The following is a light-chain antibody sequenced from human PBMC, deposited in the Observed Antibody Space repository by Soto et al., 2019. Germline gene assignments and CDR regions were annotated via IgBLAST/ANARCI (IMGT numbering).Light chain of an antibody. V-gene: IGKV1-5*01. CDR2: DVS. J-gene: IGKJ1*01. Sequence: DIQMTQSPSSLSASIGDRVTITCRASQTVNTYLHWYQQKPGKAPKLLIYDVSSLESGVPSRFSGSGSGTEFTLTISSLQPDDFATYYCQQYNSYPWTFGQGTKVDIK. CDR3: QQYNSYPWT. CDR1: QTVNTY.